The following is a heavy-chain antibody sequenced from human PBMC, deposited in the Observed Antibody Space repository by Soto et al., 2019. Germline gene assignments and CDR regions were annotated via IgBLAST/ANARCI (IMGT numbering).Heavy chain of an antibody. CDR2: ISGSGGST. Sequence: GGSLRLSCAASGFTFSSYAMSWVRQAPGKGLEWVSAISGSGGSTYYADSVKGRFTISRDNSKNTLYLQMNSLRAEDTAVYYCAKSRRGWLRLGTDFDYWGQGTLVTVSS. J-gene: IGHJ4*02. CDR1: GFTFSSYA. V-gene: IGHV3-23*01. D-gene: IGHD5-12*01. CDR3: AKSRRGWLRLGTDFDY.